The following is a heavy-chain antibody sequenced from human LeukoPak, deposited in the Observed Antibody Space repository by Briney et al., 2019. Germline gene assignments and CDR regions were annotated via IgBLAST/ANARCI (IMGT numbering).Heavy chain of an antibody. D-gene: IGHD3-22*01. CDR3: ARSPRYDSSGYYYVY. Sequence: ASVKVSCKASGYTFTGYYMHWVRQAPGQGLEWMGWVNPNSGGTNYAQKFRGRVTMTRDTSISTAYMELSRLRSDDTAVYYCARSPRYDSSGYYYVYWGQGTLVTVSS. CDR1: GYTFTGYY. J-gene: IGHJ4*02. V-gene: IGHV1-2*02. CDR2: VNPNSGGT.